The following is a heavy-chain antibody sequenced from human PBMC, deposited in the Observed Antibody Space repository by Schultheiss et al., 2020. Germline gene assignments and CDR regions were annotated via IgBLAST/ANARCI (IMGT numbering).Heavy chain of an antibody. CDR1: GFTFDDYA. V-gene: IGHV3-9*01. Sequence: GGSLRLSCAASGFTFDDYAMHWVRQAPGKGLEWVSGISWNSGSIGYADSVKGRFTISRDNSKNTLYLKMNSLRAEDTAVYYCAKESPWGYFDYWGQGTLVTVSS. J-gene: IGHJ4*02. CDR2: ISWNSGSI. CDR3: AKESPWGYFDY. D-gene: IGHD7-27*01.